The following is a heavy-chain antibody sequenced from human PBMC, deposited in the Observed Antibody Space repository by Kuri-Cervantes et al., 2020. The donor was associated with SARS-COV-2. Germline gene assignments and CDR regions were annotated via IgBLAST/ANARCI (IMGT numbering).Heavy chain of an antibody. D-gene: IGHD6-13*01. V-gene: IGHV3-21*01. Sequence: GESLKISCAASGFTFSSYSMNWVRQAPGKGLEWVSSISSSSSYIYYADSVKGRFTISRDDAKNSLCLQMNSLRAEDTAVYYCARDLLGVLGIDAFDIWGQGTMVTVSS. CDR1: GFTFSSYS. J-gene: IGHJ3*02. CDR3: ARDLLGVLGIDAFDI. CDR2: ISSSSSYI.